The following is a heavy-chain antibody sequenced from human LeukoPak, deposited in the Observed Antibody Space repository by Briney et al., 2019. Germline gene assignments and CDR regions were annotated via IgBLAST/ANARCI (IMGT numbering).Heavy chain of an antibody. V-gene: IGHV3-23*01. Sequence: GGSLRLSCAASGFTFSSYTMSWVRQAPGKGLEWISVISATGFTTYHTDSVKGRFTISRDNSKSMLYLQMDGLRAEDTAVYYCARDQGYCSGGSCSAWYYYGMDVWGQGTTVTVSS. CDR3: ARDQGYCSGGSCSAWYYYGMDV. CDR1: GFTFSSYT. CDR2: ISATGFTT. D-gene: IGHD2-15*01. J-gene: IGHJ6*02.